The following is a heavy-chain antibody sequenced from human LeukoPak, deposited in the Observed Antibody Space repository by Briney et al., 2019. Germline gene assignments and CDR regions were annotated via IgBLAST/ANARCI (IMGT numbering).Heavy chain of an antibody. CDR2: ISYDGNNK. CDR3: ARDKRWSGYYLDAFDI. Sequence: GRSLRLSCAASGFTFRSCAMHWVRQAPGKGLEWVAVISYDGNNKYYADSVKGRFTISRDNAKNTLYLQMNSVRDEHWGVYHCARDKRWSGYYLDAFDIWGQGTMVTVSS. V-gene: IGHV3-30-3*01. CDR1: GFTFRSCA. D-gene: IGHD3-3*01. J-gene: IGHJ3*02.